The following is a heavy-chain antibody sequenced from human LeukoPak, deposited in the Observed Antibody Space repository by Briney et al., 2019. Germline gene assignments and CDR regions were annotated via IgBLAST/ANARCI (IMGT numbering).Heavy chain of an antibody. D-gene: IGHD1-1*01. Sequence: SETLSLTCTVSGGSISSGDYYWSWIRQPPGKGLEWIGYIYYSGSTYYNPSLKSRVTISVDTSKNQFSLKLSSVTAADTAVYYCARDVGWNDDLGSMDVWGKGTTVTVSS. CDR3: ARDVGWNDDLGSMDV. CDR2: IYYSGST. V-gene: IGHV4-30-4*08. CDR1: GGSISSGDYY. J-gene: IGHJ6*03.